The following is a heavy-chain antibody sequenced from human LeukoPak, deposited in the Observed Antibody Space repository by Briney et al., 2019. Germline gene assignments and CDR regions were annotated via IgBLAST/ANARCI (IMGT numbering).Heavy chain of an antibody. D-gene: IGHD4-17*01. J-gene: IGHJ4*02. CDR1: GFSFISYG. V-gene: IGHV3-30*18. CDR3: AKRPSDYGDYVSYFDY. Sequence: GGSLRLSCAASGFSFISYGMHWVRQAPGKGLEWVGVISDDGRSKDYADSVKGRFTISRDNSKDTLYLQVNSLRDEDTAVYYCAKRPSDYGDYVSYFDYWGQGTLVTVSS. CDR2: ISDDGRSK.